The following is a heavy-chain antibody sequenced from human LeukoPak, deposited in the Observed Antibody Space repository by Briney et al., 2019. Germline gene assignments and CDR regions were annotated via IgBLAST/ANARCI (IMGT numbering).Heavy chain of an antibody. J-gene: IGHJ4*02. CDR2: ISGSGGST. CDR1: GLTFSSYA. V-gene: IGHV3-23*01. Sequence: GGSLRLSCAASGLTFSSYAMSWVRQAPGKGLEWVSAISGSGGSTYYADSVKGRFTISRDNSKNTLYLQMNSLRAEDTAVYYCATTSYYDSSGYYYYWGQGTLVTVSS. D-gene: IGHD3-22*01. CDR3: ATTSYYDSSGYYYY.